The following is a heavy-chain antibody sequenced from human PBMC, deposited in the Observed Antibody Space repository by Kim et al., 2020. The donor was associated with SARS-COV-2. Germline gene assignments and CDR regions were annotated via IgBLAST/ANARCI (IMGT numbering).Heavy chain of an antibody. CDR3: DCSSTSLRGGMDV. Sequence: GGSLRLSCSASGFKFDDYGMSWVRKPPGKGLEWVCGIKRDGTSTAYADSVMGRFTISRDNAKNSLYLQMNSLRAEDTAVYYCDCSSTSLRGGMDVWGQGTTVTVSS. D-gene: IGHD2-2*01. CDR1: GFKFDDYG. CDR2: IKRDGTST. V-gene: IGHV3-20*04. J-gene: IGHJ6*02.